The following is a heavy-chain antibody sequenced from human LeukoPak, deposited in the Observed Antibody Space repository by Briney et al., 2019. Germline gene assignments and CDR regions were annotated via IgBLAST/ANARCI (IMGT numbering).Heavy chain of an antibody. CDR1: GFTFDDQA. J-gene: IGHJ4*02. D-gene: IGHD3-10*01. CDR3: AKTPGYATGSAAYFDY. V-gene: IGHV3-9*01. Sequence: GRSLRLSCAASGFTFDDQAMHWVRQAPGKGLEWVSGISWNSGNIGYADSVKGRFTISRDNAKNSLYLQMNSLRAEDTALYYCAKTPGYATGSAAYFDYWGQGTLVTVSS. CDR2: ISWNSGNI.